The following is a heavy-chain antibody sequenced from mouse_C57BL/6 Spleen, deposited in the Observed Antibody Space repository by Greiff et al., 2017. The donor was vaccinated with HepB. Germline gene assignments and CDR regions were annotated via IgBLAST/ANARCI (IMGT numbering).Heavy chain of an antibody. CDR3: ARWYYGSSSSWFDY. D-gene: IGHD1-1*01. CDR2: IHPNSGST. Sequence: QVQLQQPGAELVKPGASVKLSCKASGYTFTSYWMHWVKQRPGQGLEWIGMIHPNSGSTNYNEKFKSKATLTVDKSSSTAYMQLSSLTSEDSAVYSCARWYYGSSSSWFDYWGQGTLVTVSA. CDR1: GYTFTSYW. J-gene: IGHJ3*01. V-gene: IGHV1-64*01.